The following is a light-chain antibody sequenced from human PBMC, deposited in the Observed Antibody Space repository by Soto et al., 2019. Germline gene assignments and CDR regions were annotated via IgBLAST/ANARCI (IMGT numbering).Light chain of an antibody. CDR3: SSSTGSSSYV. J-gene: IGLJ1*01. CDR2: DVS. CDR1: SSDVGGYNS. Sequence: QSVLTQPASVSGSPGQSITISCTGTSSDVGGYNSVSWYQQYPGKAPKLMIHDVSNRPSGVSNRFSGSKSGNTASLTISGLQAEDEADYYCSSSTGSSSYVFGSGTKVTVL. V-gene: IGLV2-14*01.